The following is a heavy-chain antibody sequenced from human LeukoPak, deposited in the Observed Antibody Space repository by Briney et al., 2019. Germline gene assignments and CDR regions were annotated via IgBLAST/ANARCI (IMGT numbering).Heavy chain of an antibody. CDR1: GFTFGSYA. Sequence: PGGSLRLSCAASGFTFGSYAMSWVRQAPGKGLEWVSGISVSGGTTYYADSVKGRFTISRDNSKNTLDLQMNSLRAEDTTVYHCAKYGSGSYYTEFDYWGQGTLVTVSS. V-gene: IGHV3-23*01. CDR2: ISVSGGTT. CDR3: AKYGSGSYYTEFDY. J-gene: IGHJ4*02. D-gene: IGHD3-10*01.